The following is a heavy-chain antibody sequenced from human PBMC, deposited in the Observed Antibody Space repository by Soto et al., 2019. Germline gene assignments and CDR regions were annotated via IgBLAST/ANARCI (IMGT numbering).Heavy chain of an antibody. J-gene: IGHJ4*02. V-gene: IGHV4-34*01. CDR2: VTYSGST. CDR3: ARGLPANY. CDR1: GESARDYF. Sequence: QVQLQQWGAGLLKPSETLSLTCAVFGESARDYFWSWIRQPPGKGLEWIGEVTYSGSTNYNPSLKSRVTMSVDTSENRFSLQLRSVTAADAAVYYCARGLPANYWGQGTLVTVSS.